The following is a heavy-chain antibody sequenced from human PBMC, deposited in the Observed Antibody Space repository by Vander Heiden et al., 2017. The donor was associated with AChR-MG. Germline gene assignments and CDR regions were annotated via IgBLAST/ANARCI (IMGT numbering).Heavy chain of an antibody. CDR1: GGTFSSSA. J-gene: IGHJ4*02. Sequence: QVQLVQSGAEVKKPGSSVKVSCKASGGTFSSSAISWVRQAPGQGLEWMGGIIPIFGTANDAQKFQGRVTITADESTSTAYMELSSLRSEDTAVYYCARVGESWGSEQNFDYWGQGTLVTVSS. D-gene: IGHD3-16*01. CDR2: IIPIFGTA. CDR3: ARVGESWGSEQNFDY. V-gene: IGHV1-69*01.